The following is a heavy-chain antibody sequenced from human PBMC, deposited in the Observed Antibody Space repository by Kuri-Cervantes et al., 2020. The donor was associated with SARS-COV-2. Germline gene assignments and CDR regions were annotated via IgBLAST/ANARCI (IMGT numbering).Heavy chain of an antibody. J-gene: IGHJ6*02. CDR2: INPSGGST. Sequence: ASVKVSCKASGYTFTAYSMHWVRQAPGQGLEWMGIINPSGGSTSYAQKFQGRVTMTRDTSTSTVYMELSSLRSEDTAVYYCARGDCSSTSCLIYDAYGMDVWGQGTTVTVSS. CDR3: ARGDCSSTSCLIYDAYGMDV. CDR1: GYTFTAYS. V-gene: IGHV1-46*01. D-gene: IGHD2-2*01.